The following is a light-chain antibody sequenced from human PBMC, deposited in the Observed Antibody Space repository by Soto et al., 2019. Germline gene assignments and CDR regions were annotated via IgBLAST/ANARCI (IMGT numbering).Light chain of an antibody. CDR3: QSYDSSLGGWV. CDR2: GNS. Sequence: QLVLTQPPSVSGAPGQSVTISCSESGSNIGAGFDVHWYQQHPGTAPKLLMYGNSIRPSGVPDRFSGSKSGTSASLAISGLQAEDEADYYCQSYDSSLGGWVFGGGTKLTVL. J-gene: IGLJ3*02. V-gene: IGLV1-40*01. CDR1: GSNIGAGFD.